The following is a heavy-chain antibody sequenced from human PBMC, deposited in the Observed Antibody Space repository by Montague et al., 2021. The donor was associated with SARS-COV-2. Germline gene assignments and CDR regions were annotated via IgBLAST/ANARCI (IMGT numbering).Heavy chain of an antibody. CDR2: IYPGGNT. J-gene: IGHJ4*02. V-gene: IGHV4-61*02. Sequence: TLSLTCTVSGGSISSGYFYWSWIRQPAGKGLEWIGLIYPGGNTNYXXXLKSRVTISVDTSQNQFSLKLTSVTAADTAVYYCARAHSGSWAHLDNWGQGSLVTVSS. CDR1: GGSISSGYFY. D-gene: IGHD5-12*01. CDR3: ARAHSGSWAHLDN.